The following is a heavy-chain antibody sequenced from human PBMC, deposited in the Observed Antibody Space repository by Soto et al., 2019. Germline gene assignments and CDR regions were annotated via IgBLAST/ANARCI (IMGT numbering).Heavy chain of an antibody. V-gene: IGHV3-74*01. CDR1: GFTFSSYW. CDR2: INSDGSST. J-gene: IGHJ5*02. Sequence: PGGSLRLSCAASGFTFSSYWMHWVRQAPGKGLVWVSRINSDGSSTSYADSVKGRFTISRDNAKNTLYLQMNSLRAEDTAVYYCARCRADSSGWYEINNWFDPWGQGTLVTVSS. D-gene: IGHD6-19*01. CDR3: ARCRADSSGWYEINNWFDP.